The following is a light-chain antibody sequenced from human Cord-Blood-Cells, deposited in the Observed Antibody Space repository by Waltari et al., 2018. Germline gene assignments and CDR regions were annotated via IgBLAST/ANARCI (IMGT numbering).Light chain of an antibody. CDR3: AAWDDSLYVV. V-gene: IGLV1-47*01. CDR2: RNN. CDR1: SSNIGSNY. Sequence: QSVLTQPPSASGTPGQRVTISCSGSSSNIGSNYVSWYQQLPGTAPKLLIYRNNQRPSGVPDRFSGSKSGTSASLAISGLRSEDEADYYCAAWDDSLYVVFGGGTKLTVL. J-gene: IGLJ2*01.